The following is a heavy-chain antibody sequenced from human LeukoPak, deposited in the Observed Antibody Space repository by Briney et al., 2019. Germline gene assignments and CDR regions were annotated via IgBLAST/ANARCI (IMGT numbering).Heavy chain of an antibody. V-gene: IGHV3-53*01. CDR2: IYSGGST. CDR1: GFTVSSNY. Sequence: GGSLRLSCAASGFTVSSNYMSWVRQAPGKGLEWVSVIYSGGSTYYADSVKGRFTISRDNSKNTLYLQMNSLRAEDTAVYYCARDTNMGATDYWGQGTLVTVSS. J-gene: IGHJ4*02. D-gene: IGHD1-26*01. CDR3: ARDTNMGATDY.